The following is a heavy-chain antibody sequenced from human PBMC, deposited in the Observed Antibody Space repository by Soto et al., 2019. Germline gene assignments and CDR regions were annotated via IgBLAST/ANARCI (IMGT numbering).Heavy chain of an antibody. V-gene: IGHV4-39*07. D-gene: IGHD2-2*01. CDR2: IYYSGIT. CDR1: GGSISTSAYY. Sequence: SETLALTCTVSGGSISTSAYYWSWIRQSPGKELEWIATIYYSGITYYNPSLRSRVTVSVDTSKNQFSLRLSSVTAAETAVYYFEMTFCSTTRFQANDMDVWGQGTTVTVSS. CDR3: EMTFCSTTRFQANDMDV. J-gene: IGHJ6*02.